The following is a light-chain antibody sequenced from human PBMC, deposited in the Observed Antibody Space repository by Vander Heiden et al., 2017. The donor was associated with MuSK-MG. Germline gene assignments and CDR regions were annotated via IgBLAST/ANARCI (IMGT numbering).Light chain of an antibody. CDR2: DAS. Sequence: DIQMTQSPSSLSASVGDRVTITCQASPDISNYLNWYQQKPGKAPKLLIYDASNLETGVPSRCSGSGSGTDFTFTISSLQPEDIATYYCQQDDNLPLTFGGGTKVEIK. CDR1: PDISNY. J-gene: IGKJ4*01. CDR3: QQDDNLPLT. V-gene: IGKV1-33*01.